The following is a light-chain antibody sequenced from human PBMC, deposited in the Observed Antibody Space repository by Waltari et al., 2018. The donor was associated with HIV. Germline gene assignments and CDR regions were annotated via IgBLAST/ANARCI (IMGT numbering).Light chain of an antibody. V-gene: IGKV3-11*01. CDR3: QQRVSWPPLS. CDR1: ESVTSF. Sequence: IVLTQSPATLSVSPGETATLSCRASESVTSFLAWYQQRPGQAPRLLIFDASNRATGIPARFSGSGSETDFTLTISSLEPEDFAVYYCQQRVSWPPLSFGGGTKVEIK. CDR2: DAS. J-gene: IGKJ4*01.